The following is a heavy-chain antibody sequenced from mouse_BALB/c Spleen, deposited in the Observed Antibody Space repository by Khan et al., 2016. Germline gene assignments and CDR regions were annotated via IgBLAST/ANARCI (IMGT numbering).Heavy chain of an antibody. CDR1: GFTFTDYY. Sequence: EVELVESGGGLVQPGGSLRLSCATSGFTFTDYYMSWVRQPPGKALEWLGFIRHKANGYTTEYSASVKGRFTISRDNYQSLLYLQMNTLRAEDSATYYCARDGYYYGSRYWYFDVWGAGTTVTVSS. CDR3: ARDGYYYGSRYWYFDV. J-gene: IGHJ1*01. V-gene: IGHV7-3*02. CDR2: IRHKANGYTT. D-gene: IGHD1-1*01.